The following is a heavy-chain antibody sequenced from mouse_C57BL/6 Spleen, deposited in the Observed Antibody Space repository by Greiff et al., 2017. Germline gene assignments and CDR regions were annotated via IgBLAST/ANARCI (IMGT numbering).Heavy chain of an antibody. CDR1: GYTFTSYW. J-gene: IGHJ2*01. CDR2: IDPSDSYT. V-gene: IGHV1-50*01. D-gene: IGHD3-3*01. CDR3: ARSEGSYYFDY. Sequence: VQLQQPGAELVKPGASVKLSCKASGYTFTSYWMQWVKQRPGQGLEWIGEIDPSDSYTNYNQKFKGKATLTVDTSSSTAYMQLSSLTSEYSAVYYCARSEGSYYFDYWGQGTTLTVSS.